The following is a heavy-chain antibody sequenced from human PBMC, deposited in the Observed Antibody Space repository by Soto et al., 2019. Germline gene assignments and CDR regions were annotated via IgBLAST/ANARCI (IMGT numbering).Heavy chain of an antibody. V-gene: IGHV4-39*07. CDR3: ATPPRYCIQGACSSYWYFDL. Sequence: SETLSLTCTVSGGSISNKRYYWGWIRQPPGKGLEWIGSIHYSGSTYDNPSLKSRVTIPVDTSKNQLSLRLSSVTAADTAVYYCATPPRYCIQGACSSYWYFDLWGRGTLVTVSS. CDR2: IHYSGST. D-gene: IGHD2-8*01. CDR1: GGSISNKRYY. J-gene: IGHJ2*01.